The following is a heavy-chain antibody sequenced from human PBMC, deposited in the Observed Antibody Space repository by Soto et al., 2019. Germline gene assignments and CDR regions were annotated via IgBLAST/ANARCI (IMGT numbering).Heavy chain of an antibody. CDR1: EFTFSSYA. Sequence: QVHLVESGGGVVQPGRSLRLSCAASEFTFSSYAMHWVRQAPGKGLEWVAIIWSDETTKFYADSVKGRFTISRDDSKNTLYLQMTSLRVEDTAVYYGARDSWAPRVTIFGVAPGYLQHWGQGTLVTVSA. CDR3: ARDSWAPRVTIFGVAPGYLQH. D-gene: IGHD3-3*01. CDR2: IWSDETTK. J-gene: IGHJ1*01. V-gene: IGHV3-33*01.